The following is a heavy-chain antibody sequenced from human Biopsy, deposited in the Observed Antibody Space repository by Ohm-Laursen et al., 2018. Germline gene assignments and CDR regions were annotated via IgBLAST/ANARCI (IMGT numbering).Heavy chain of an antibody. CDR3: ARGSGYFKLDV. D-gene: IGHD5-12*01. CDR1: GGSISSDY. J-gene: IGHJ6*02. V-gene: IGHV4-59*01. Sequence: GTLSLTCTVSGGSISSDYWSWIRQTPGKGLEWIGYIYYSGSTNYNPSLKSRVTISVDTSKNQFSLRLNSVTAADTAVYYCARGSGYFKLDVWGQGTTVTVSS. CDR2: IYYSGST.